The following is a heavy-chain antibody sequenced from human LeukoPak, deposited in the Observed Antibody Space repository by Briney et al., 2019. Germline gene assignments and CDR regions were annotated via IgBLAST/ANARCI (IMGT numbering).Heavy chain of an antibody. CDR1: GYTFTSYG. Sequence: ASVKVSCKASGYTFTSYGINWVRQAPGQGLEWMGWISSYNGNTNYAQKFQDRVTMTTYTSTSTAYMELRSLRSDDTAVYYCARDHAMAVAGLIDYWGQGTLVTVSS. J-gene: IGHJ4*02. D-gene: IGHD6-19*01. V-gene: IGHV1-18*01. CDR3: ARDHAMAVAGLIDY. CDR2: ISSYNGNT.